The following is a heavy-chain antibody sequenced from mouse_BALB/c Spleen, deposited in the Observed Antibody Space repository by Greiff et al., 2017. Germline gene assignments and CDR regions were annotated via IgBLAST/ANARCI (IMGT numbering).Heavy chain of an antibody. V-gene: IGHV5-6-5*01. CDR2: ISSGGST. J-gene: IGHJ4*01. CDR1: GFTFSSYA. CDR3: ARETTAPYYYAMDY. D-gene: IGHD1-2*01. Sequence: EVHLVESGGGLVKPGGSLKLSCAASGFTFSSYAMSWVRQTPEKRLEWVASISSGGSTYYPDSVKGRFTISRDNARNILYLQMSSLRSEDTAMYYCARETTAPYYYAMDYWGQGTSVTVSS.